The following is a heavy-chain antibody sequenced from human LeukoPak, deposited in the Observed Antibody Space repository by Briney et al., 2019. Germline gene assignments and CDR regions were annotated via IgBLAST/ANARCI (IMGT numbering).Heavy chain of an antibody. D-gene: IGHD6-19*01. J-gene: IGHJ4*02. CDR2: IYYSGST. CDR3: ARDGLAVAGRDYFDY. Sequence: PSETLSLTCTVSGGSIINYYWTWIRQPPGKGLEWIGHIYYSGSTNYNPSLNSRVTISVDTSKKQFSLKLTSVIAADTAVYYCARDGLAVAGRDYFDYWGQGTLVTVSS. CDR1: GGSIINYY. V-gene: IGHV4-59*01.